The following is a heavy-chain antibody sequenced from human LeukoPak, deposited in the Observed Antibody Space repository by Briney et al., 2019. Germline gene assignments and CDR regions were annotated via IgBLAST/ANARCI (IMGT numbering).Heavy chain of an antibody. CDR2: IIPIFGTA. V-gene: IGHV1-69*13. CDR3: ARLCSSTSCYVDY. CDR1: GGTFSSYA. Sequence: ASVKVSCKASGGTFSSYAISWVRQAPGQGLEWMGGIIPIFGTANYAQKFQGRVTITADESTSTAYMELGSLRSEDTAVYYCARLCSSTSCYVDYWGQGTLVTVSS. J-gene: IGHJ4*02. D-gene: IGHD2-2*01.